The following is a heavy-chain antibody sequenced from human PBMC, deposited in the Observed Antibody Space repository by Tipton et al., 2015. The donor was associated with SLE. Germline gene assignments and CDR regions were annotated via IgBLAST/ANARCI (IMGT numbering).Heavy chain of an antibody. CDR3: ARRIKVGNTGYFFDY. D-gene: IGHD1-26*01. J-gene: IGHJ4*02. CDR1: GGSMRFYY. CDR2: ISHSANT. Sequence: GLVKPSETLSLTCTVSGGSMRFYYWSWIRQSPGKGLEWIGSISHSANTYYNPSLKSRVTISIDTSNNQFSLRLSSVTAADTAVYYCARRIKVGNTGYFFDYWGQGTLVTVSS. V-gene: IGHV4-38-2*02.